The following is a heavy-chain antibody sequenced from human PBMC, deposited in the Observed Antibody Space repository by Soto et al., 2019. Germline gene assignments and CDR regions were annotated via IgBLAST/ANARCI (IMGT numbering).Heavy chain of an antibody. V-gene: IGHV1-69*02. Sequence: QVQLVQSGAEVKKPGSSVKVSCKASGGTFSSYTISWVRQAPGQGLEWMGRIIPILGIANYAQKFQGRVTITADKSXXTAYMELSSLRSEDTAVYYCAPRAGPQNLGYGMDVWGQGTTVTVSS. J-gene: IGHJ6*02. CDR2: IIPILGIA. CDR1: GGTFSSYT. D-gene: IGHD6-19*01. CDR3: APRAGPQNLGYGMDV.